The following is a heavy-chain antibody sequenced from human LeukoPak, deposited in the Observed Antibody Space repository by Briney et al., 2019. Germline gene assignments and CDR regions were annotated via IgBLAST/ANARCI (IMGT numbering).Heavy chain of an antibody. V-gene: IGHV4-61*02. Sequence: PSETLSLTCTASGGSISSGSYYWSWIRQPAGKGLEWIGRIYTSGSTNYNPSLKSRVTISVDTSKTQFSLKLSSVTAADTAVYYCAREPNYCSSTSCYLLNWFDPWGQGTLVTVSS. CDR2: IYTSGST. J-gene: IGHJ5*02. CDR3: AREPNYCSSTSCYLLNWFDP. D-gene: IGHD2-2*01. CDR1: GGSISSGSYY.